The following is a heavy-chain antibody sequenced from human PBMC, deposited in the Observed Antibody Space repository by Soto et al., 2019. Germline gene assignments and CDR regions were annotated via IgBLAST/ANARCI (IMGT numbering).Heavy chain of an antibody. D-gene: IGHD4-17*01. CDR1: GFTFTRYS. V-gene: IGHV3-21*01. Sequence: PGGSLRLSCAASGFTFTRYSMNWVRQAPGKGLEWVSSISSTTNYIYYADSMKGRFTVSRDNAKNSVYLEMNSLSAEDTAVYYCARENHPWAAIPVRKLKTTWWFDPWGQGTLVTVSS. CDR2: ISSTTNYI. CDR3: ARENHPWAAIPVRKLKTTWWFDP. J-gene: IGHJ5*02.